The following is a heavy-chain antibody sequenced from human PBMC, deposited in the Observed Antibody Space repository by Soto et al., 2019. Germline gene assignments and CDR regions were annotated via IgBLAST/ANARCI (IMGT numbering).Heavy chain of an antibody. D-gene: IGHD3-16*01. V-gene: IGHV4-38-2*01. CDR2: IHLGGTT. Sequence: QVQLQESGPGLVKPSETLSLTCAVSGYSITGSSFWGWIRQPPGKGLEWIGSIHLGGTTYYDPSLKSRVTLSLDTSKNEFSLKLSSVTAADTAVYYCARPRPNFGAVDSWGQGALVTVST. J-gene: IGHJ4*02. CDR1: GYSITGSSF. CDR3: ARPRPNFGAVDS.